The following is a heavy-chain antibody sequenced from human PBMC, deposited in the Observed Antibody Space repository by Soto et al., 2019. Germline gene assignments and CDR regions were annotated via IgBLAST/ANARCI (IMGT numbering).Heavy chain of an antibody. Sequence: GSLRLSCAAPGFTFSSYEMNWVRQAPGKGLEWVSYISSSGSTIYYADSVKGRFTISRDNAKNSLYLQMNSLRAGDTAVYYCARSIYDFWSGPPGGMDVWGQGTTVTVSS. CDR1: GFTFSSYE. CDR2: ISSSGSTI. CDR3: ARSIYDFWSGPPGGMDV. V-gene: IGHV3-48*03. D-gene: IGHD3-3*01. J-gene: IGHJ6*02.